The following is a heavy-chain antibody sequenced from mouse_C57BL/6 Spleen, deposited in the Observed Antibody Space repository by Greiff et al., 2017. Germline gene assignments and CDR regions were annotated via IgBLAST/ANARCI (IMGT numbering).Heavy chain of an antibody. J-gene: IGHJ2*01. CDR1: GYTFTDYY. D-gene: IGHD1-1*01. CDR2: INPNNGGT. V-gene: IGHV1-26*01. CDR3: ARALLRYFDY. Sequence: EVQLQQSGPELVKPGASVKISCKASGYTFTDYYMNWVKQSHGKSLEWIGDINPNNGGTSYNQKFKGKATLTVDKSSSTAYMELRSLTSEDSAVYYCARALLRYFDYWGQGTTLTVSS.